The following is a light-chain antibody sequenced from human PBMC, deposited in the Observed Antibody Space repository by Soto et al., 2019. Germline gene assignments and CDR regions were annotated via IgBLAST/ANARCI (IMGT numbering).Light chain of an antibody. CDR3: SSYTSSSTLGV. CDR1: SSDVGGYNY. Sequence: QSVLAQPASVSGSPGQSITISCTGTSSDVGGYNYVSWCQQHPGKAPNLMIYEVTNRPSWVSNRFSGSKSGNTASLTISGLQAEDEADYYCSSYTSSSTLGVFGTGTKVTVL. CDR2: EVT. V-gene: IGLV2-14*01. J-gene: IGLJ1*01.